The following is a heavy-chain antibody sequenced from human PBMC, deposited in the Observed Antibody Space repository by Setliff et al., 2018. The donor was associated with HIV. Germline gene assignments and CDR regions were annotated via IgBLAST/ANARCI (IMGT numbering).Heavy chain of an antibody. CDR2: IYTSGST. V-gene: IGHV4-61*09. CDR3: ARLSDTAMASFDS. CDR1: GGSVSSGRFY. D-gene: IGHD5-18*01. J-gene: IGHJ4*02. Sequence: SETLSLTCTVSGGSVSSGRFYWSWIRQPAGKGLEWIGQIYTSGSTNYNPSLRSRVTISVDTSKNQFSLKLNSVTAADTAVYYCARLSDTAMASFDSWGQGILVTVSS.